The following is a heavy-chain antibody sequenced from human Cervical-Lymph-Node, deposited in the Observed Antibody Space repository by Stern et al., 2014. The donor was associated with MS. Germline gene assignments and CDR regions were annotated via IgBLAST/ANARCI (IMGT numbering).Heavy chain of an antibody. CDR1: GYDFPNYW. CDR2: IYPADSDT. D-gene: IGHD1-14*01. V-gene: IGHV5-51*03. J-gene: IGHJ4*02. Sequence: VQLGQSGAEVKKSGESLKISCKGTGYDFPNYWIGWVRQMPGKGLEWMGIIYPADSDTRYSPSFQGQVTISPEKSINTAYLQWSSLKASDTAIYFCAKGAGATLRRFDFWGQGTLVTVSS. CDR3: AKGAGATLRRFDF.